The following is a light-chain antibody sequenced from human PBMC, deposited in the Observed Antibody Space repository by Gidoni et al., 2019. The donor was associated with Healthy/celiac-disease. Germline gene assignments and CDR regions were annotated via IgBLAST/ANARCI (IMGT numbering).Light chain of an antibody. V-gene: IGLV2-14*01. CDR1: SSAVGGYNY. J-gene: IGLJ2*01. CDR2: EVS. CDR3: SSYTSSSTLL. Sequence: QSALTQPAPVSGSPGLPITISCTGTSSAVGGYNYVSWYQQHPGKAPNLRIYEVSNRPSGVSNRFSGSKSGNTASLTISGLQAEDEADYYCSSYTSSSTLLCGGGTKLTVL.